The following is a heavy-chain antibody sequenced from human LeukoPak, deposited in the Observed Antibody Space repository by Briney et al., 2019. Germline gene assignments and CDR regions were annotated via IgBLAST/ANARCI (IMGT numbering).Heavy chain of an antibody. J-gene: IGHJ4*02. D-gene: IGHD2-2*01. V-gene: IGHV3-48*03. CDR3: ARPRGCGSSRCNNFDY. CDR1: GFTFSSYE. CDR2: ISSSGSTI. Sequence: QPGGSLRLSCAASGFTFSSYEMNWVRQAPGKGLEWVSYISSSGSTIYYADSVKGRFTISRDNAKNSLYLQMNRLRAEDTAVYYCARPRGCGSSRCNNFDYWGQGTLVTVSS.